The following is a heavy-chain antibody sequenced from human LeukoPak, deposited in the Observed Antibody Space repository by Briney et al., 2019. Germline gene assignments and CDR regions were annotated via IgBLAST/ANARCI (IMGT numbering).Heavy chain of an antibody. Sequence: SETLSLTCAVSGGSISSSDYYWSWIRQPPGKGLEWIGYIYYGGITHYNPSLKSRVTISLDTSKNQFSLRLSSVTAADTAVYYCARICVYDFLPGEECFAPGGQEPRVPVPS. V-gene: IGHV4-30-4*01. CDR3: ARICVYDFLPGEECFAP. CDR2: IYYGGIT. J-gene: IGHJ5*02. CDR1: GGSISSSDYY. D-gene: IGHD3/OR15-3a*01.